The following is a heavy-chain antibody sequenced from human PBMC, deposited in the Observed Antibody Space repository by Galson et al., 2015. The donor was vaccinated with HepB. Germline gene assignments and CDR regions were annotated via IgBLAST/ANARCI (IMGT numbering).Heavy chain of an antibody. J-gene: IGHJ5*02. Sequence: SLRLSCAASGFMFSNYEMTWVRQAPGKGLEWVSSISRSSSYIFYADSMKGRFTISRDNAKNTLYLQVTSLRVEDTAVYYCARVISSGLWKWFDPWGQGTLVTVSS. CDR3: ARVISSGLWKWFDP. V-gene: IGHV3-21*01. CDR1: GFMFSNYE. CDR2: ISRSSSYI. D-gene: IGHD4/OR15-4a*01.